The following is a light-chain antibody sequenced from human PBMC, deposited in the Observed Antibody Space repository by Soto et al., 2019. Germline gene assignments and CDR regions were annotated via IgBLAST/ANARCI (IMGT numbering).Light chain of an antibody. CDR2: DAS. Sequence: EIVMTHSPATLSVSPWERAALSCRASHSISTNLAWYQQKPGQAPRLLIYDASTRATDIPARFSGSGSGTEFTLTISSLQSEDFAVYFCQQYADWPRTFGQGTKVDIK. J-gene: IGKJ1*01. CDR3: QQYADWPRT. CDR1: HSISTN. V-gene: IGKV3-15*01.